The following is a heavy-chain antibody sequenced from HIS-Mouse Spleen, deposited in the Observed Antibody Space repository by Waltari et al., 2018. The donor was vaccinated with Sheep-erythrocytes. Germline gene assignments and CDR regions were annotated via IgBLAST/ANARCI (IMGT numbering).Heavy chain of an antibody. Sequence: EVQLVESGGGLVKPGGSLRLSCAASGFTFSSYSMNWVRQAPGKGMGGVSSINSSSSYIYYADSVKGRFTISRDNAKNSLYLQMNSLRAEDTAVYYCARDSTSDAFDIWGQGTMVTVSS. V-gene: IGHV3-21*01. D-gene: IGHD6-6*01. CDR1: GFTFSSYS. CDR2: INSSSSYI. CDR3: ARDSTSDAFDI. J-gene: IGHJ3*02.